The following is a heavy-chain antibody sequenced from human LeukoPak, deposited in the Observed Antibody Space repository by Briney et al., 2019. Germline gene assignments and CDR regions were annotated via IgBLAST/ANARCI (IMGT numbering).Heavy chain of an antibody. CDR3: ARLLAVAGGDAFEI. CDR1: GGSISGYF. CDR2: LYFSGGT. J-gene: IGHJ3*02. D-gene: IGHD6-19*01. Sequence: SETLSLTCTASGGSISGYFWSWIRQPPGKGLELIGYLYFSGGTNYNPSLKSRVTVSVDTSKDQFSLRLSSVTAADTAVYYCARLLAVAGGDAFEIWGQGKMVTASS. V-gene: IGHV4-59*08.